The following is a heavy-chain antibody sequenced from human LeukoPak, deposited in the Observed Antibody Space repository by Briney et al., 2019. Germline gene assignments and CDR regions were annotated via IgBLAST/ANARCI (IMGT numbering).Heavy chain of an antibody. CDR3: AHRSASCFDY. Sequence: SGPTLVNPTQTLTLTGSFSGFSLSTRGGAVGWIRQAPGKALEWLALIYGNDDKRYSSSLKSRLAVTKDTSKNQVVLTMTNMDPVDAATYYCAHRSASCFDYWGQGTLVTVSS. CDR1: GFSLSTRGGA. CDR2: IYGNDDK. D-gene: IGHD3-10*01. V-gene: IGHV2-5*01. J-gene: IGHJ4*02.